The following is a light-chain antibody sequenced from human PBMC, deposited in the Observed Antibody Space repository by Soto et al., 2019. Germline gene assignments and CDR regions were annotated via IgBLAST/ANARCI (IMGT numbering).Light chain of an antibody. Sequence: EIVLTQSPCTLSLSPGERATLSCRASQSVNSNLAWYQLKPGQPPRLLIYDASNRATGIPARFSGSGSGTDFTLTISSLEPEDFAVYYCQQRSNWLTFGGGTKVDIK. CDR2: DAS. CDR1: QSVNSN. V-gene: IGKV3-11*01. CDR3: QQRSNWLT. J-gene: IGKJ4*01.